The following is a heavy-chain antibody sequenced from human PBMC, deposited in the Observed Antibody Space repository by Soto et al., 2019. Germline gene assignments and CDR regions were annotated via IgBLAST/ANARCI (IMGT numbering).Heavy chain of an antibody. V-gene: IGHV4-59*12. D-gene: IGHD6-13*01. J-gene: IGHJ2*01. Sequence: SETLSLTCTVSGGSISSYYWSWIRQPPGRGLEWIGYIYYSGSTYYNPSLKSRVTISVDRSKNQFSLKLSSVTAADTAVYYCARALGIAAAGTFWYFDLWGRGTLVTVSS. CDR1: GGSISSYY. CDR3: ARALGIAAAGTFWYFDL. CDR2: IYYSGST.